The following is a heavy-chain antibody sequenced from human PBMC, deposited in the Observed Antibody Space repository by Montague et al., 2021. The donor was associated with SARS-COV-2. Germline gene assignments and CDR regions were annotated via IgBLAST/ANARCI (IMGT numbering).Heavy chain of an antibody. CDR3: AGDFGEARDH. CDR2: IYSSGRT. J-gene: IGHJ4*02. Sequence: SLRLSCAASGFTVSSNYMSWVRQAPGKGLEWVSLIYSSGRTSYADSVKGRFTVSSDNSKNTLYLQMNSLRAEDTAVYYCAGDFGEARDHWGQGTLVTVSS. V-gene: IGHV3-53*01. D-gene: IGHD3-10*01. CDR1: GFTVSSNY.